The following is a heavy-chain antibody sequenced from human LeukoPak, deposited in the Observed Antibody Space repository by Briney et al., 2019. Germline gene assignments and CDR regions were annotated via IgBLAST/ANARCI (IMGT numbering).Heavy chain of an antibody. D-gene: IGHD1-26*01. Sequence: GGSLRLSCAASGFTLSSYAMHWVRQAPGKGLEYVSAISSNGGSTYYANSVKGRFTISRDNSKNTLYLQMGSLRAEDMAVYYCARNTRGLVGALDYWGQGTLVTVSS. CDR1: GFTLSSYA. CDR3: ARNTRGLVGALDY. J-gene: IGHJ4*02. V-gene: IGHV3-64*01. CDR2: ISSNGGST.